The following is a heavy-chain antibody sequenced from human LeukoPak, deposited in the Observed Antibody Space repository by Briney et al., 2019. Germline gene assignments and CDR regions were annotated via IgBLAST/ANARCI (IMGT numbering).Heavy chain of an antibody. CDR1: GFTFSNYW. CDR3: ARDNGMDV. V-gene: IGHV3-7*03. CDR2: VNRDGSET. J-gene: IGHJ6*02. Sequence: GGSLRLSCAASGFTFSNYWMTWVRQVPGRGPEWVANVNRDGSETYYLDSVKGRFTISKDNAKNSLYLQMNSLRAEDTALYHCARDNGMDVWGQGTTVIVSS.